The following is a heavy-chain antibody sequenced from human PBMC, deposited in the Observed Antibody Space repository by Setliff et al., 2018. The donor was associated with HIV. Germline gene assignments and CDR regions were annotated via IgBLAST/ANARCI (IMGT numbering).Heavy chain of an antibody. V-gene: IGHV1-24*01. Sequence: GASVKVSCKVSGYTLTELSIHWVRQAPGKGLEWMGGFDPQYDKTFYAQKFQGRVTMSEDTSTDTAYIELSSRRSEDTAVYYCATRAYDSRGYLRSRVSGAAFDIWGQGTMVTVSS. CDR2: FDPQYDKT. J-gene: IGHJ3*02. D-gene: IGHD3-22*01. CDR1: GYTLTELS. CDR3: ATRAYDSRGYLRSRVSGAAFDI.